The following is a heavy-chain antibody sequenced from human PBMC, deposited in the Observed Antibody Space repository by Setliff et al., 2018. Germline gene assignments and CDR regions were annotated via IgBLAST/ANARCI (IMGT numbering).Heavy chain of an antibody. Sequence: PSETLSLTCTVSGDSISRAKYYWSWIRQSAGKGLECIGRIYTDGSTKYNPSLNSRVTLLIDTAKNQFSLALTSVAAADTAMYYCARSLRRTFRRLDWLGFFGDWGQGAMVTVSS. CDR2: IYTDGST. CDR3: ARSLRRTFRRLDWLGFFGD. V-gene: IGHV4-61*02. CDR1: GDSISRAKYY. D-gene: IGHD3-9*01. J-gene: IGHJ4*02.